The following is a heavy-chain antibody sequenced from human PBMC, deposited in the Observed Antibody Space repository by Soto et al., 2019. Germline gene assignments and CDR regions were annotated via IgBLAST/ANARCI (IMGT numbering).Heavy chain of an antibody. Sequence: QVQLQESGPGLLEPSGTLSLTCSVSGDSITSGYWWSWVRQPPGRGLEWIGEVLHSGDTTYNVSVESRVTVSLDKSKNQFSLNMNSLTVADTAVYYCARGCSGCLRGFDIWGQGTRVTVSS. D-gene: IGHD6-25*01. CDR3: ARGCSGCLRGFDI. J-gene: IGHJ3*02. CDR2: VLHSGDT. V-gene: IGHV4-4*02. CDR1: GDSITSGYW.